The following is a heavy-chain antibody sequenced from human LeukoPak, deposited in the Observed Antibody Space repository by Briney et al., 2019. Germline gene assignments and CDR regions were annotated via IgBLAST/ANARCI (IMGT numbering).Heavy chain of an antibody. J-gene: IGHJ3*02. CDR2: INHSGST. CDR3: ARFRLAWRMTTVAHDAFDI. CDR1: GGSFSGYY. V-gene: IGHV4-34*01. Sequence: KTSETLSLTCAVYGGSFSGYYWSWIRQPPGKGLEWIGEINHSGSTNYNPSLKSRVTISVDTSKNQFSLKLSSVTAADTAVYYCARFRLAWRMTTVAHDAFDIWGQGTMVTVSS. D-gene: IGHD4-23*01.